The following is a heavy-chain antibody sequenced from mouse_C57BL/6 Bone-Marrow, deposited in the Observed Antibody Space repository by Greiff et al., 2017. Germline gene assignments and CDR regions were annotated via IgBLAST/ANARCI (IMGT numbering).Heavy chain of an antibody. CDR1: GYTFTSYG. J-gene: IGHJ1*03. V-gene: IGHV1-81*01. CDR3: AREGSLYYYGSSGYFDV. D-gene: IGHD1-1*01. Sequence: VQLQQSGAELARPGASVKLSCKASGYTFTSYGISWVKQRTGQGLEWIGEIYPRSGNTYYNEKFKGKATLTADISSSTAYMELRSLTSEDSAVYFCAREGSLYYYGSSGYFDVWGTGTTVTVSS. CDR2: IYPRSGNT.